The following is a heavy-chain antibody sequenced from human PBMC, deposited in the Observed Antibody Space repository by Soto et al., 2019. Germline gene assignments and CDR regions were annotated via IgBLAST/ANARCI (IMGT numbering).Heavy chain of an antibody. V-gene: IGHV3-23*01. CDR3: AKKGTETVGQSWVDP. Sequence: EVQLLESGGGLVQPGGSLRLSCAVSGLTFSDCAMYWVRQAPGKGLEWVSSISAGGDATYYADSVKGRFTISRDNSRNTLYLQMNSLRAEDTAVYYCAKKGTETVGQSWVDPWGQGTLVTVSS. J-gene: IGHJ5*02. CDR2: ISAGGDAT. CDR1: GLTFSDCA. D-gene: IGHD1-26*01.